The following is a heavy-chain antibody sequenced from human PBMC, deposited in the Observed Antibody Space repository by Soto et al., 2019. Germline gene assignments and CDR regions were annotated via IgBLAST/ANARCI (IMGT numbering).Heavy chain of an antibody. V-gene: IGHV3-30*18. J-gene: IGHJ4*02. D-gene: IGHD4-4*01. CDR2: ISYDGSNK. Sequence: QVQLVESGGDVVQPGRSLRLSCAASGFTFSGYGMFWVRQAPGKGLEWVAVISYDGSNKYYADSVKGRFTISRDNSKNSLYVQMNSLRAEDTAVYYCAKGDYSYGTSCFEYWGQGTLVTVSS. CDR1: GFTFSGYG. CDR3: AKGDYSYGTSCFEY.